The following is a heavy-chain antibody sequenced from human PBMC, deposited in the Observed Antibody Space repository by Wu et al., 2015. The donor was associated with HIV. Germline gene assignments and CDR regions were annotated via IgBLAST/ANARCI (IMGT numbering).Heavy chain of an antibody. CDR2: IIPIFGTA. V-gene: IGHV1-69*01. CDR1: GYTFTGYY. D-gene: IGHD5-18*01. Sequence: QVQLVQSGAEVKKPGASVKVSCKVSGYTFTGYYMHWVRQAPGQGLEWMGGIIPIFGTANYAQKFQGRVTITTDESTSTAYMELSSLRSEDTAVYYCARDEGYSYGPYYFDYVGPRERWSPSP. J-gene: IGHJ4*02. CDR3: ARDEGYSYGPYYFDY.